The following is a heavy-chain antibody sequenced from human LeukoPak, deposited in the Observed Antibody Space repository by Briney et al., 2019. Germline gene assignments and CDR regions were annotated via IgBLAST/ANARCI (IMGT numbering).Heavy chain of an antibody. D-gene: IGHD4-17*01. CDR2: IIPIFGTA. Sequence: ASVKVSCKASGGTFSSYAISWVRQAPGQGLEWMGGIIPIFGTANYAQKFQGRVTITADESTSTAYMELSSLRSEDTAMYYCAGDHGYYEGAFGSWGQGTLVIVSS. CDR1: GGTFSSYA. CDR3: AGDHGYYEGAFGS. J-gene: IGHJ4*02. V-gene: IGHV1-69*13.